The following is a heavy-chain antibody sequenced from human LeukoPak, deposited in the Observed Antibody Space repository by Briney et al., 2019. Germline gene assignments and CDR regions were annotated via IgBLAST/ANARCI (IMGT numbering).Heavy chain of an antibody. V-gene: IGHV1-46*03. Sequence: ASVKVSCKASGYTFTSYYMHWVRQAPGQGLEWMGIINPSGGSTSYAQKFQGRVTMTRDTSTSTVYMELSSLRSEDTAVYYCARVGGLYCGGDCYDYRGQGTLVTVSS. CDR1: GYTFTSYY. CDR2: INPSGGST. CDR3: ARVGGLYCGGDCYDY. J-gene: IGHJ4*02. D-gene: IGHD2-21*01.